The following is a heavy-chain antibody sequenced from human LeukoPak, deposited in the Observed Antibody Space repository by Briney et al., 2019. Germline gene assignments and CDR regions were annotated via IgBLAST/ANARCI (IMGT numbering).Heavy chain of an antibody. J-gene: IGHJ4*02. V-gene: IGHV4-61*01. CDR3: AGADRHDYGEDY. CDR1: GGSISSSSYY. CDR2: IYYSGSS. D-gene: IGHD4-17*01. Sequence: SETLSLTCTVSGGSISSSSYYWSWIRQPPGKGLEWIGFIYYSGSSYYNPSLKSRVTMSVDTSKNQFSLKLTSVTAADTAVYYCAGADRHDYGEDYWGQGTLVTVSS.